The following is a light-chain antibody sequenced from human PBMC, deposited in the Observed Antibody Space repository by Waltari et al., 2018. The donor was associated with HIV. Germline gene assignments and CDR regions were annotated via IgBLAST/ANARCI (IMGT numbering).Light chain of an antibody. V-gene: IGLV1-44*01. J-gene: IGLJ3*02. CDR1: ISDIGSNT. CDR3: ATWDDSLDGPM. Sequence: QSVLTQPSSASGTPGQRVTISCSGSISDIGSNTVNWYQQLPGTAPKLLIYSNDQRPSGVPDRFSGSKSGTSASLAISGLRSEDEADYYCATWDDSLDGPMFGGGTKLTVL. CDR2: SND.